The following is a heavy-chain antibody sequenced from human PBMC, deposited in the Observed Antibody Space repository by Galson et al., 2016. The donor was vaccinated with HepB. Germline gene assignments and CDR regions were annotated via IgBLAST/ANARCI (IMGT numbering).Heavy chain of an antibody. Sequence: SVKVSCKASGYTFTGYYMHWVRQAPGQGLEWMGWINPNSGGTNYAQKFQGRGTMTRDTSISTAYMELSRLRSDDTAVYYCASRALGYSSGWYEFYFDYWGQGTLVTVSS. CDR3: ASRALGYSSGWYEFYFDY. V-gene: IGHV1-2*02. D-gene: IGHD6-19*01. CDR2: INPNSGGT. J-gene: IGHJ4*02. CDR1: GYTFTGYY.